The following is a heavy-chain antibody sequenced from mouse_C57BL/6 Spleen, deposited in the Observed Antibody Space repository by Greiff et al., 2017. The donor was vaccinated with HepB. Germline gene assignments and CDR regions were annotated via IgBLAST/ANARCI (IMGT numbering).Heavy chain of an antibody. CDR2: IYPGSGNT. D-gene: IGHD4-1*02. J-gene: IGHJ3*01. V-gene: IGHV1-76*01. CDR3: ASSPNWAWFAY. CDR1: GYTFTDYY. Sequence: QVHVKQSGAELVRPGASVKLSCKASGYTFTDYYINWVKQRPGQGLEWIARIYPGSGNTYYNEKFKGKATLTAEKSSSTAYMQLSSLTSEDSAVYFCASSPNWAWFAYWGQGTLVTVSA.